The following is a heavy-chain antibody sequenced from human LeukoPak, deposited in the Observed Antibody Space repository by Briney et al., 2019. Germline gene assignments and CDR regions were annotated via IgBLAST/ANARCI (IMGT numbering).Heavy chain of an antibody. J-gene: IGHJ4*02. V-gene: IGHV1-69*06. CDR2: IIPIFGTA. D-gene: IGHD3-10*01. CDR3: ARERITMVRGVWSMYYFDY. CDR1: GGTFSSYA. Sequence: SVKVSCKASGGTFSSYAISWVRQAPGQGLEWMGGIIPIFGTANYAQKFQGRVTITADKSTSTAYMELSSLRSEDTAVYYCARERITMVRGVWSMYYFDYWGQGTLVTVSS.